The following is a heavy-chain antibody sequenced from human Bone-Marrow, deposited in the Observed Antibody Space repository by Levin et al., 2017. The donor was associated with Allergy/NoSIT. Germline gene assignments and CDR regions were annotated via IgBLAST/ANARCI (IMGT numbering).Heavy chain of an antibody. J-gene: IGHJ4*02. CDR3: ARVPYNRNYLTDV. CDR2: ITPMFGTP. D-gene: IGHD1-7*01. Sequence: SVKVSCKASGGTFKRYAISWVRQAPEKGLEWVGGITPMFGTPNYAQKSQGRVIISLDDSTATTYMQLRGLTFDDTAIFYCARVPYNRNYLTDVWDQGTLVTVYS. V-gene: IGHV1-69*13. CDR1: GGTFKRYA.